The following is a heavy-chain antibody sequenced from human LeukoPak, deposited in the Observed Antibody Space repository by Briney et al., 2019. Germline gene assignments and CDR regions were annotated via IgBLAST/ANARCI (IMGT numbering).Heavy chain of an antibody. D-gene: IGHD3-3*01. Sequence: GGSLRLSCAASGFMFSSYAMTWVRQAPGKGLEWVAVISGSGSSTYYADSVKGRFTISRDNSKNTLYLQMNSLRAEDTAVYYCARVGGYDFWSGYSHFDYWGQGTLVTVSS. J-gene: IGHJ4*02. CDR3: ARVGGYDFWSGYSHFDY. V-gene: IGHV3-23*01. CDR2: ISGSGSST. CDR1: GFMFSSYA.